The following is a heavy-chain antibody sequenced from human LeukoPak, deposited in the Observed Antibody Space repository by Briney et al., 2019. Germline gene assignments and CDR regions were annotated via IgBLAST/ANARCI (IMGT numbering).Heavy chain of an antibody. CDR2: IYSCGST. D-gene: IGHD3-9*01. J-gene: IGHJ3*02. V-gene: IGHV3-66*01. CDR3: ARGLAGAFDI. Sequence: GGSPRLSCAASGFRVCSIYISRVPPAPGEGLGGGSVIYSCGSTYYADSVKGRFTISRDNSKNTLYLQMNSLRAEDTAVYYCARGLAGAFDIWGQGTMVTVSS. CDR1: GFRVCSIY.